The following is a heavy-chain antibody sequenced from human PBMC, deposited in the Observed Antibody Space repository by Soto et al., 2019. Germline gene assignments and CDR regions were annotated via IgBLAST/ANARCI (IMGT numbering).Heavy chain of an antibody. J-gene: IGHJ4*02. CDR1: GDSIGSNVW. V-gene: IGHV4-39*01. D-gene: IGHD2-21*02. Sequence: PSETLSLTCDVSGDSIGSNVWWSWIRQPPGKGLEWIGSIYYSGSTYNNPSLRSRVSMSIDTSKDQFSLKLKSVTAADTALYFCARQRTSVVTQAYFDVWGPGSLVTVSS. CDR2: IYYSGST. CDR3: ARQRTSVVTQAYFDV.